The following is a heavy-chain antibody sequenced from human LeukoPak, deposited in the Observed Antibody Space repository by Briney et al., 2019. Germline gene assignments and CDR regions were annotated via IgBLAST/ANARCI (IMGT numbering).Heavy chain of an antibody. V-gene: IGHV3-23*01. CDR2: ISGSGGTT. D-gene: IGHD6-19*01. CDR3: ASSSGWSQIVDY. Sequence: GGSLRLSCAASGFTFSNAWMSWVRQAPGKGLEWVSAISGSGGTTYYADSVKGRFTISRDNSKNTLYLQMNSLRAEDTAVYYCASSSGWSQIVDYWGQGTLVTVSS. CDR1: GFTFSNAW. J-gene: IGHJ4*02.